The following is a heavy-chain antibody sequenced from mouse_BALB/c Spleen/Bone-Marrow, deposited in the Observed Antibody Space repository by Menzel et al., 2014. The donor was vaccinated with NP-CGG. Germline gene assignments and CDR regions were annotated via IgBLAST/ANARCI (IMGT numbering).Heavy chain of an antibody. CDR1: GFDFRRYW. Sequence: EVKLLESGGGLVQPGGSLKLSCAASGFDFRRYWMSWVRQAPGKGLEWIGEINPESSTINYTPSLKDKLIISRDNAKNTLYLQMSKVRSEDTALYYCARLGYYGYFVDWGQGTTLTVSS. CDR2: INPESSTI. J-gene: IGHJ2*01. CDR3: ARLGYYGYFVD. D-gene: IGHD2-3*01. V-gene: IGHV4-1*02.